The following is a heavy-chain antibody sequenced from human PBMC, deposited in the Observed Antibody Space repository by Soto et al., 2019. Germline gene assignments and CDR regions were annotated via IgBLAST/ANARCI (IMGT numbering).Heavy chain of an antibody. D-gene: IGHD4-17*01. Sequence: EVQLVESGGGLVQPGGSLRLSCAASGFTFSNYWMGWVRQAPGKGLEWVANIDRDVTEKFYVDSVKGRFSISRDNTKDSLSLQVTSLRGEDTGVYYCARDKTTASSPNWFDPWGHGTLVTASS. CDR3: ARDKTTASSPNWFDP. J-gene: IGHJ5*02. V-gene: IGHV3-7*01. CDR2: IDRDVTEK. CDR1: GFTFSNYW.